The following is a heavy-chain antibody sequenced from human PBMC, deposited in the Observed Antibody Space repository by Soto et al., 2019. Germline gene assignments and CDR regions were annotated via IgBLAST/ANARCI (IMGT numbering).Heavy chain of an antibody. Sequence: GGSLRLSCAASGFTFSSYSMNWVRQAPGKGLEWVSSISSSSSYIYYADSVKGRFTISRDNAKNSLYLQMNSLRAEDTAVYYCARDFPIVVQAAYGMDVWGQGTTVTVSS. J-gene: IGHJ6*02. CDR1: GFTFSSYS. V-gene: IGHV3-21*01. CDR3: ARDFPIVVQAAYGMDV. D-gene: IGHD2-2*01. CDR2: ISSSSSYI.